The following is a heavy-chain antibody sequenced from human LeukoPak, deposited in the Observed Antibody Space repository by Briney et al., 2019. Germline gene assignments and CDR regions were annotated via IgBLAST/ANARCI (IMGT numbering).Heavy chain of an antibody. CDR2: IYTSGST. CDR3: ARDRYDILTGFQSAAWFDP. J-gene: IGHJ5*02. CDR1: GRSISSYY. D-gene: IGHD3-9*01. Sequence: SETLSLTCTVSGRSISSYYWSWIRQPAGKGLEWIGRIYTSGSTNYNPSLKSRVTMSVDTSKNQFSLKLSPVTAADTAVYYCARDRYDILTGFQSAAWFDPWGQGTLVTVSS. V-gene: IGHV4-4*07.